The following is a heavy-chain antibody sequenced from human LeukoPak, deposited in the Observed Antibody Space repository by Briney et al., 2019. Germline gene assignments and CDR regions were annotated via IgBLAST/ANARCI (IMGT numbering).Heavy chain of an antibody. J-gene: IGHJ4*02. CDR2: IFSGGAT. CDR3: AKGVGVWGVIPHTFGN. Sequence: GGSLRLSCAASGFMTWVRQAPGKGLEWVSVIFSGGATYFSDSVKGRFTISRDTSKNTLYLQMNSLRVDDTGVYYCAKGVGVWGVIPHTFGNWGQRTLVIVS. D-gene: IGHD3-10*01. CDR1: GF. V-gene: IGHV3-66*01.